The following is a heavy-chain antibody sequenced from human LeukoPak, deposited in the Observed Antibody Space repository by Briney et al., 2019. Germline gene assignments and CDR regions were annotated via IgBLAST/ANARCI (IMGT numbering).Heavy chain of an antibody. Sequence: ASVKVSCKASGYTFTSYYMHWVRQAPGQGLEWMGIINPSGGSTNYAQKFQGRVTMTRDTSTSTVYMELSSLRSEDTAVYYCARDFKDFTNDYYDSSGYPSHLFDYWGQGTLVTVSS. CDR1: GYTFTSYY. D-gene: IGHD3-22*01. V-gene: IGHV1-46*01. CDR2: INPSGGST. CDR3: ARDFKDFTNDYYDSSGYPSHLFDY. J-gene: IGHJ4*02.